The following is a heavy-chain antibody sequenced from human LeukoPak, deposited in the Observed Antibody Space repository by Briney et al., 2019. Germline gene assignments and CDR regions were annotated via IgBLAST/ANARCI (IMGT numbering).Heavy chain of an antibody. Sequence: GGSLRLSCAASGFTFSNYGMNWVRQAPGKGLEWVSYVSSSSSNTYYADSVKGRFTISRDNAKKSLYLQMDSLRAEDTAVYYCARDEIAASGSMGYWGQGTLVTVSS. CDR2: VSSSSSNT. V-gene: IGHV3-48*04. J-gene: IGHJ4*02. D-gene: IGHD6-13*01. CDR3: ARDEIAASGSMGY. CDR1: GFTFSNYG.